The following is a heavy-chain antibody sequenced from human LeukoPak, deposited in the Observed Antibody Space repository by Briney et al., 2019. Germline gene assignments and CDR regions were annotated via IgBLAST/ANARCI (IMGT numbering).Heavy chain of an antibody. CDR3: ARGGHQRYFDWLSDY. CDR1: GGTFSSYA. Sequence: SVKVSCKASGGTFSSYAISWVRQAPGQGLEWMGGIIPIFGTANYAQKFQGRVTITADESTSTACMELSSLRSEDTAVYYCARGGHQRYFDWLSDYWGQGTLVTVSS. CDR2: IIPIFGTA. J-gene: IGHJ4*02. V-gene: IGHV1-69*13. D-gene: IGHD3-9*01.